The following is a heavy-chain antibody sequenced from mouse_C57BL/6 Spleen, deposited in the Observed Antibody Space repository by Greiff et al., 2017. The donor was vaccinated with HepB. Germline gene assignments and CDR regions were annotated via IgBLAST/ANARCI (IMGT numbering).Heavy chain of an antibody. CDR2: IYPGGGYT. J-gene: IGHJ3*01. CDR3: ARGDYYGSSYVFAY. D-gene: IGHD1-1*01. V-gene: IGHV1-63*01. Sequence: VKLMESGAELVRPGTSVKMSCKASGYTFTNYWIGWAKQRPGHGLEWIGDIYPGGGYTNYNEKFKGKATLTADKSSSTAYMQFSSLTSEDSAIYYCARGDYYGSSYVFAYWGQGTLVTVSA. CDR1: GYTFTNYW.